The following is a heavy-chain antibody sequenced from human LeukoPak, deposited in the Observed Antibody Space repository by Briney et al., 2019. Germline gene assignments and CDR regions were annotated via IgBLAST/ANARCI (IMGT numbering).Heavy chain of an antibody. V-gene: IGHV3-74*01. J-gene: IGHJ6*03. D-gene: IGHD3-10*01. CDR2: INSDGSST. CDR1: RLIFSIYW. CDR3: AGHYGSGRYHYYYMDV. Sequence: GGSLRLSCAASRLIFSIYWMHWVRQAPGKGLVWVSRINSDGSSTIYADSVKGRFTISRDYAKNTVYLQKNSLRVDNTAVYNCAGHYGSGRYHYYYMDVWGRGTTVTVSS.